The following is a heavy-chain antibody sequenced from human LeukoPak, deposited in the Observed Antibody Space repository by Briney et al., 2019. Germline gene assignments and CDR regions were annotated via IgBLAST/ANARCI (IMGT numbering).Heavy chain of an antibody. Sequence: ASVKVSCKASGYTFTNYGISWVRQPPGQGLGWLGGISAYNGNTNYAQKLQGRVTMTTDTSTSTAYMELRSLRSDDTAVYYCARDRPSLGMDYYYGMDVWGQGTTVTVSS. CDR3: ARDRPSLGMDYYYGMDV. CDR1: GYTFTNYG. V-gene: IGHV1-18*01. J-gene: IGHJ6*02. CDR2: ISAYNGNT. D-gene: IGHD1-14*01.